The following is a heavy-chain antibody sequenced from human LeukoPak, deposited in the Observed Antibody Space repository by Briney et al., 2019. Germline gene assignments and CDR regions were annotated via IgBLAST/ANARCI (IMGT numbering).Heavy chain of an antibody. D-gene: IGHD1-26*01. CDR1: GFTFGSYW. Sequence: GGSLRLSCAASGFTFGSYWMHWVRQAPGKGLVWVSRIKSDGSDTTYADSVKGRFTISRDNAKNTLYLQMSSLRVEDTAVYYCTSDSRYSGSYGAFDIWGQGTMVTVSS. J-gene: IGHJ3*02. CDR3: TSDSRYSGSYGAFDI. V-gene: IGHV3-74*01. CDR2: IKSDGSDT.